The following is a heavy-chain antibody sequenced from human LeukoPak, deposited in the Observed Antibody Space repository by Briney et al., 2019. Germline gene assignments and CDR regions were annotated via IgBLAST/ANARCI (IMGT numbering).Heavy chain of an antibody. D-gene: IGHD3-22*01. CDR2: INHSGST. CDR3: AREGVEYSDYDSSGLYYFNY. Sequence: PSETLSLTCAVYGGSFRGYYWSWIRQPPGKGLEWIGEINHSGSTNYNPSLKSRVTISVDTSKNQFSLKLSSVTAADTAVYYCAREGVEYSDYDSSGLYYFNYWGQGTLVTVSS. J-gene: IGHJ4*02. V-gene: IGHV4-34*01. CDR1: GGSFRGYY.